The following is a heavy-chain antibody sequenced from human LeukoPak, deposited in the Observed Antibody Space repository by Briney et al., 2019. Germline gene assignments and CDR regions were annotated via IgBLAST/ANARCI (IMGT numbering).Heavy chain of an antibody. J-gene: IGHJ4*02. CDR2: IYYSGST. Sequence: PSETLSLTCTVSGGSISSGGYYWSWIRQHPGKGLEWIGYIYYSGSTYYNPSLKSRVTISVDTSKNQFSLKLSSVTAADTAVYYCARIPSGSSNGLDYWGQGTLVTVSS. CDR3: ARIPSGSSNGLDY. V-gene: IGHV4-31*03. CDR1: GGSISSGGYY. D-gene: IGHD6-13*01.